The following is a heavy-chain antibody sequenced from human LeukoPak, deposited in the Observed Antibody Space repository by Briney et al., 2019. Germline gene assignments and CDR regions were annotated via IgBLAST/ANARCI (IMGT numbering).Heavy chain of an antibody. CDR1: GFTFSSYS. CDR3: ARDSSWSFDY. D-gene: IGHD3-10*01. J-gene: IGHJ4*02. CDR2: ISSSSSII. V-gene: IGHV3-48*01. Sequence: GGSLRPSCVVSGFTFSSYSMNWVRQAPGKGLEWVSYISSSSSIIKYADSVKGRLTVSRDNARNSLYLQMNSLRAEDTAVYFCARDSSWSFDYWGQGTLVTVSS.